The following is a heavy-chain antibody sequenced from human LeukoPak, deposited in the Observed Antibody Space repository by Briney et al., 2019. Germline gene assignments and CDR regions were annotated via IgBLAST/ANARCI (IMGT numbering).Heavy chain of an antibody. D-gene: IGHD4-17*01. J-gene: IGHJ4*02. CDR2: IWHVENNK. V-gene: IGHV3-33*08. CDR1: GFTFSIFG. Sequence: GGSLRLSCTASGFTFSIFGMHWVRQAPGKGLEWVAVIWHVENNKYYADSVKGRFTISRDNSKNTLYLQMNSLRAEDTAVYYCATQTTVLDPLGYWGQGTLVTVSS. CDR3: ATQTTVLDPLGY.